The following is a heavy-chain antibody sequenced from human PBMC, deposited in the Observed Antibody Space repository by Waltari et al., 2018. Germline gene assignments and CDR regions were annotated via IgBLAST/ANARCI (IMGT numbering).Heavy chain of an antibody. J-gene: IGHJ3*01. Sequence: QLQLVQSGAEVKTPGASVTVSCKVSGYTLIELSMHWVRQAPGKGLEWIGGFDPEGGRKVYSPTFQGRVSLTEDTSTDTAYMVLSSLRVEDAAVYYCVTEGGNSGAFDFWGPGTMVTVFS. D-gene: IGHD7-27*01. CDR2: FDPEGGRK. CDR3: VTEGGNSGAFDF. V-gene: IGHV1-24*01. CDR1: GYTLIELS.